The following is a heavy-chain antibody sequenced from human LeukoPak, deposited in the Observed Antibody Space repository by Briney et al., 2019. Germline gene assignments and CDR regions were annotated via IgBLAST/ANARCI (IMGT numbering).Heavy chain of an antibody. CDR2: IYYRGST. Sequence: SETLSLTCTVSGGSTSSSSYYWGWIRQPPGKGLEWIGSIYYRGSTYYNPSLRSRITLSLDTSKSQFSLSLSSVTAADTAVYYCARTGDSSGYYRNAIDYWGQGTLVTVSS. CDR1: GGSTSSSSYY. J-gene: IGHJ4*02. CDR3: ARTGDSSGYYRNAIDY. V-gene: IGHV4-39*07. D-gene: IGHD3-22*01.